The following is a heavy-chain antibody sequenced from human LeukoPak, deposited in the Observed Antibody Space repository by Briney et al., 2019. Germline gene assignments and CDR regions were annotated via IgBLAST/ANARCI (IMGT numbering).Heavy chain of an antibody. CDR2: IYTSGST. D-gene: IGHD3-10*01. CDR3: ARALITMVRGGGDAFDI. V-gene: IGHV4-61*02. Sequence: SETLSLTCTVSGGSISSGSYYWSWIRQPAGKGLEWIGRIYTSGSTNYNPSLKSRVTISVDTSKNQFSLKLSSVTAADTAVYYCARALITMVRGGGDAFDIWGQGTMVTASS. J-gene: IGHJ3*02. CDR1: GGSISSGSYY.